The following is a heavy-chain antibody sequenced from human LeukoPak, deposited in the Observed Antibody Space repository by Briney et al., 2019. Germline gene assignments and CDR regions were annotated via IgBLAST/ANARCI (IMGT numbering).Heavy chain of an antibody. CDR2: IWYDGGNK. V-gene: IGHV3-33*01. J-gene: IGHJ5*02. CDR1: GFTFSASG. Sequence: PGRSLRLSCAASGFTFSASGMHWVRQAPGRGLEWVAFIWYDGGNKYYADSVKGRFTISRDNSKNTLYLQMNSLRDEDTAVYYCARDLRCSSTICYDGGHWFDPWGQGTLVTVSS. D-gene: IGHD2-2*01. CDR3: ARDLRCSSTICYDGGHWFDP.